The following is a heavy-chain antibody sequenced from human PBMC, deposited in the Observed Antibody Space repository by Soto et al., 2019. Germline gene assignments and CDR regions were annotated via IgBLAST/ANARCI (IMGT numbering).Heavy chain of an antibody. J-gene: IGHJ5*02. CDR1: GFTFSHYA. Sequence: QAQLVESGGGVVQPGRSLRLSCAASGFTFSHYAMHWVRQAPGEGLEWVAIISYDGSKKYYVDTVKGRFTISRDNSKNPLYLQMNSLRVEDTAVYYCARDVAGKNYFEPWGQGTPVTVSS. D-gene: IGHD1-7*01. V-gene: IGHV3-30-3*01. CDR3: ARDVAGKNYFEP. CDR2: ISYDGSKK.